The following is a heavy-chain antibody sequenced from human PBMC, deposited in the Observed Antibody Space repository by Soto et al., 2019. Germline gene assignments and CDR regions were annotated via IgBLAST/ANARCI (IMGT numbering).Heavy chain of an antibody. D-gene: IGHD3-9*01. CDR3: ARGLWVRYFPE. V-gene: IGHV4-34*01. J-gene: IGHJ4*02. Sequence: SETPSLTSAFYGWSFSGYYWIWIRQPPGKGLEWIGEINHSGSTNYNPSLKSRVTISVDTSKNQSSLKLSSVTAADTAVYYCARGLWVRYFPEWGQGTLVTVSS. CDR1: GWSFSGYY. CDR2: INHSGST.